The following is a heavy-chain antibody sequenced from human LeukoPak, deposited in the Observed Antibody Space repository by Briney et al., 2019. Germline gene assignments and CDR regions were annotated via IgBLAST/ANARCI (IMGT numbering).Heavy chain of an antibody. CDR2: IYYSGST. V-gene: IGHV4-39*01. CDR3: ARVKEAFGGWFDP. CDR1: GGSISSSSDY. Sequence: SETLSLTCTVSGGSISSSSDYWGWIRQPPGKGLEWIGSIYYSGSTYYNPSLKSRVTISIDTSKNQFSLNLSSVTAADTAVYYCARVKEAFGGWFDPWGQGALVTVSS. J-gene: IGHJ5*02. D-gene: IGHD3-3*01.